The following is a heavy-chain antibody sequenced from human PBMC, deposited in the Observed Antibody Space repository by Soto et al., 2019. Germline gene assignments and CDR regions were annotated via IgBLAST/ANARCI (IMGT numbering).Heavy chain of an antibody. D-gene: IGHD1-7*01. CDR2: INAGNGST. J-gene: IGHJ5*02. CDR1: GYTFTSYA. V-gene: IGHV1-3*01. Sequence: ASVKVSCKSSGYTFTSYAMHWVRQAPGQRLEWMGWINAGNGSTKYSQKFQGRVTITRDTSASTAYMELSSLRSEDTAVYYCARDAGTTPGVLEYWFGPWGQKTLVTLSS. CDR3: ARDAGTTPGVLEYWFGP.